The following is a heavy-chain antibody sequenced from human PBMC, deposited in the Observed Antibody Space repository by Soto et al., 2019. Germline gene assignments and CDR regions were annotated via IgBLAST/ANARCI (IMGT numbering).Heavy chain of an antibody. CDR2: IYTSGCT. D-gene: IGHD2-15*01. Sequence: SETLSLTCTVSGGSISSYYWSWIRQPAGKGLEWIGRIYTSGCTNYNPSLKSRVTMSVDTSKNQFSLKLSSVTAADTAVYYCARAGWPAPGDNWFDPWGQGTMVTVSS. J-gene: IGHJ5*02. V-gene: IGHV4-4*07. CDR3: ARAGWPAPGDNWFDP. CDR1: GGSISSYY.